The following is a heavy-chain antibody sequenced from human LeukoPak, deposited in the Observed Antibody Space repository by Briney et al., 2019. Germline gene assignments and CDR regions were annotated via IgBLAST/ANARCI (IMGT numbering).Heavy chain of an antibody. D-gene: IGHD3/OR15-3a*01. J-gene: IGHJ3*02. CDR1: GFTVSSNF. V-gene: IGHV3-53*01. CDR2: IYSGGST. Sequence: PGGSLRLPCAASGFTVSSNFMSWVRQAPGKGLEWVSVIYSGGSTSYTDSVKGRFSISRDSSKNTLYLQMNSLRAEDTAMYYCARVHDFWTGSRRDDALNICSEGTMVTVSS. CDR3: ARVHDFWTGSRRDDALNI.